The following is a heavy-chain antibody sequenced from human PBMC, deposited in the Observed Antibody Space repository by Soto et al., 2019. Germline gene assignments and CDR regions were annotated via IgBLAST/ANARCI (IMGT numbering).Heavy chain of an antibody. CDR2: ISGSGASP. J-gene: IGHJ4*02. CDR3: AKARCSTTNCYVPAY. CDR1: GFTFSTYT. Sequence: GGSLRLSCAASGFTFSTYTMSWVRRAPGKGLEWVSAISGSGASPSYADSVQGRFTISRDNPKRTLYLQMNNLRAEDTAVYYCAKARCSTTNCYVPAYWGQGTLVTVSS. D-gene: IGHD2-2*01. V-gene: IGHV3-23*01.